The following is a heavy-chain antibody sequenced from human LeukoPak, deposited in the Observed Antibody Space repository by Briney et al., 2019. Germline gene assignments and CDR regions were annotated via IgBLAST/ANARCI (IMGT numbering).Heavy chain of an antibody. CDR2: INAGNGNT. V-gene: IGHV1-3*01. J-gene: IGHJ5*02. CDR1: GYTFTSYA. Sequence: GASVKVSCKASGYTFTSYAMHWVRQAPGQRLEWMGWINAGNGNTKYSQKFQGRVTITRDTSASTAYMELSSLRSEDTAVYYCAKEQWLDNWFDPWGQGTLVTVSS. CDR3: AKEQWLDNWFDP. D-gene: IGHD6-19*01.